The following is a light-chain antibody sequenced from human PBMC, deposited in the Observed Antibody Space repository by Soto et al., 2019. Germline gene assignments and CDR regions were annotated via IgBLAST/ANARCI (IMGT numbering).Light chain of an antibody. J-gene: IGKJ2*01. Sequence: DIQMTQSPSTLSASVGDRVTITCRASQSISSWLAWYQQKPGKAPKLLIYDASSLESGVPSRFSGSGSGTEFTLTISSLRPDDFATYYCQQYNSYSPYTLGQGTKLEIK. V-gene: IGKV1-5*01. CDR3: QQYNSYSPYT. CDR2: DAS. CDR1: QSISSW.